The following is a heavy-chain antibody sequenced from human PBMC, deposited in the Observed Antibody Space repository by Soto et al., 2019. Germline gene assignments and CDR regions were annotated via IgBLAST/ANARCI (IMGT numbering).Heavy chain of an antibody. D-gene: IGHD2-21*01. CDR2: IIPIFGTA. CDR1: GGSFKNYA. CDR3: ARDGGLLQPRNYVDY. Sequence: QVQLVQSGAEVKKPGSSVKVSCKASGGSFKNYAITWVRQAPGQGLEWVGGIIPIFGTANYAQGFQGRLTITADESTSSAYMELSSLRSEDTAVYDCARDGGLLQPRNYVDYWGQGTLVTVSS. J-gene: IGHJ4*02. V-gene: IGHV1-69*01.